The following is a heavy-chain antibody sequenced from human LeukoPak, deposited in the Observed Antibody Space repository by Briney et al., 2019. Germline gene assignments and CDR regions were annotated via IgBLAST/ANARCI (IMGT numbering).Heavy chain of an antibody. D-gene: IGHD1-26*01. J-gene: IGHJ6*02. V-gene: IGHV1-69*04. CDR2: IIPMLGTV. Sequence: ASVKVSCKASGATFSGYAINWVRQAPGQGLEWMGRIIPMLGTVNYAQKFQGRVTIIADKPTSTAYMELSSLRSDDTAVYSCARDQKVGATPYCGMDVWGQGTTVTVSS. CDR1: GATFSGYA. CDR3: ARDQKVGATPYCGMDV.